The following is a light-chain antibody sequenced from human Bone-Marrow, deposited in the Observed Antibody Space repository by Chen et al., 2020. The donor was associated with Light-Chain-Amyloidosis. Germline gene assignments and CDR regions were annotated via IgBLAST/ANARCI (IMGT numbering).Light chain of an antibody. Sequence: SYELTQPRSVSVSPGPTARITCSGDDLPTKYAYWYQQKPGQAPVLGIHRDTERPSGISERFSGSSSGTTATLTISGVQAEDEADYHCQSADSSGTYEVIFGGGTKLTVL. CDR2: RDT. CDR3: QSADSSGTYEVI. CDR1: DLPTKY. V-gene: IGLV3-25*03. J-gene: IGLJ2*01.